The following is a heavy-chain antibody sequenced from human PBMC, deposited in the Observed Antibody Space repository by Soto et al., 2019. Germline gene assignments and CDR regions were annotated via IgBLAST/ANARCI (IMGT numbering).Heavy chain of an antibody. V-gene: IGHV3-23*01. CDR1: GFTFRSYA. CDR2: ISGSGIST. CDR3: AKEPVGPDWYFDL. Sequence: DVQLLESGGGLVQPGGSLRLSYAASGFTFRSYAMSWVRQAPGKGLEWVSGISGSGISTHYADSVKGRFTVSRDNSKNTLSLQMNGMRAADPAVCNCAKEPVGPDWYFDLWGRGTLGTVSS. J-gene: IGHJ2*01.